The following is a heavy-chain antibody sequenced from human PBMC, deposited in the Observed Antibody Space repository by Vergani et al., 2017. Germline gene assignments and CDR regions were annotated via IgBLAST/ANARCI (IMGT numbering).Heavy chain of an antibody. CDR3: AKDRMITFGGVIDADAFDI. CDR2: ISYDGSNK. Sequence: VQLVESGGGVVQPGRSLRLSCAASGFTFSSYAMHWVRQAPGKGLEWVAVISYDGSNKYYADSVKGRFTISRDNSKNTLYLQMNSLRAEDTAVYYCAKDRMITFGGVIDADAFDIWGQGTMVTVSS. D-gene: IGHD3-16*02. J-gene: IGHJ3*02. V-gene: IGHV3-30*04. CDR1: GFTFSSYA.